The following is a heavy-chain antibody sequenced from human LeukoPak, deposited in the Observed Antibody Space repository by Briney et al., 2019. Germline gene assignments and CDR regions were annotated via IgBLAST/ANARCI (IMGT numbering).Heavy chain of an antibody. J-gene: IGHJ4*02. CDR1: GYSFTSYW. CDR3: ARLSRQCLPH. Sequence: AESLKISRKGSGYSFTSYWIGWVRQMPGKGLEWMGIIYPGDSDTRYSTYSQGQVPISGDKCIRTAYLQWSSLKASDTAMYYCARLSRQCLPHWSQGTLVTVSS. CDR2: IYPGDSDT. V-gene: IGHV5-51*01. D-gene: IGHD6-19*01.